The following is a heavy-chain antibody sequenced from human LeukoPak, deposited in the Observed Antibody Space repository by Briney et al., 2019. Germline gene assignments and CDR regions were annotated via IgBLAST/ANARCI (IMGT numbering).Heavy chain of an antibody. V-gene: IGHV1-2*02. CDR2: INPNSGGT. Sequence: ASVKVSCEASGYHFIGYYIHWVRQAPGQGLEWMGWINPNSGGTNYAQRFQGRVTMTRDTSISTAYMELSRLTCDDTAVSYCARGALDGYDFWGQGTLVTVSS. D-gene: IGHD5-24*01. CDR3: ARGALDGYDF. J-gene: IGHJ4*02. CDR1: GYHFIGYY.